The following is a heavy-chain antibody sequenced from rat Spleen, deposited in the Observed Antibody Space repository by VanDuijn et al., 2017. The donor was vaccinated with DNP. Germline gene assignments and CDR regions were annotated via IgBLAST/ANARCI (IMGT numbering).Heavy chain of an antibody. Sequence: EVQLVESGGGLVQPGRSLKLSCVASGFTFNNYWMTWIRQVPGRGLEWVASVTSSGADTYYPDSVKGRFTISRDNARSILYLQMDSLGSEDTATYYCTRRDSSLLLHGFFDYWGQGVMVTVSS. CDR1: GFTFNNYW. V-gene: IGHV5-31*01. CDR3: TRRDSSLLLHGFFDY. CDR2: VTSSGADT. D-gene: IGHD1-1*01. J-gene: IGHJ2*01.